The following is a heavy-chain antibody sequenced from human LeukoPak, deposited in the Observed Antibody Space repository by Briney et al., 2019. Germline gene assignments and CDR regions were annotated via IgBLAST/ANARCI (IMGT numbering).Heavy chain of an antibody. CDR2: ISGSGGST. Sequence: GGSLRLSCSTSGFTFSSYAMSWVRQAPGRGLEWVSAISGSGGSTYYADSVKGRFTISRDNSKNTLYLQMNSLRAEDTAVYYCAKIRSPGCFVVVPAAMPVDYWGQGTLVTVSS. V-gene: IGHV3-23*01. CDR1: GFTFSSYA. D-gene: IGHD2-2*01. CDR3: AKIRSPGCFVVVPAAMPVDY. J-gene: IGHJ4*02.